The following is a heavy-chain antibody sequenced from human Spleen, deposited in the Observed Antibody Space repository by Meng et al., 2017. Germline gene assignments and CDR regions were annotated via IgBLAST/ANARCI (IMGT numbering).Heavy chain of an antibody. J-gene: IGHJ4*02. CDR1: GFTFSSYS. Sequence: QVQVVESGGGVVQPGSSMRLSCATSGFTFSSYSMHWVRQVPGKGLDWVAFISYDANSRNYAESVRGRFTVSRDDNQSTMFLQMDSLTIDDTAVYYCARGTRRFYYKLDSWGQGTLVTVSS. V-gene: IGHV3-30*04. D-gene: IGHD3-10*01. CDR2: ISYDANSR. CDR3: ARGTRRFYYKLDS.